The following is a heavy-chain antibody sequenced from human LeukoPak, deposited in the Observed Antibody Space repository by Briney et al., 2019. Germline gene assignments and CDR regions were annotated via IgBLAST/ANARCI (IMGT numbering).Heavy chain of an antibody. CDR3: ARVLYSSGWYGPFDY. D-gene: IGHD6-19*01. Sequence: ASVKVSCKASGYTFTGYYMHWVRQAPGQGLEWMGWINPNSGGTNYAQKFQGRVTMTRDTSISTAYMELSRLRSDDTAVYYCARVLYSSGWYGPFDYWGQGTLVTVSS. V-gene: IGHV1-2*02. CDR1: GYTFTGYY. CDR2: INPNSGGT. J-gene: IGHJ4*02.